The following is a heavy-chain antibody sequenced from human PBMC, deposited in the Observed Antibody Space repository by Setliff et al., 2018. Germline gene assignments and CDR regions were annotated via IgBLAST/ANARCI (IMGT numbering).Heavy chain of an antibody. V-gene: IGHV4-4*02. CDR2: IYLGGSP. CDR1: GDSIDTDIW. Sequence: SETLSLTCTVSGDSIDTDIWWSWVRQSPGKGLEWIGEIYLGGSPTYNPSLKSRVTISIYESKNQLSLDLTSVTAADTAVYYCARNWHWGFDPWGRGALVTVSS. CDR3: ARNWHWGFDP. J-gene: IGHJ5*02. D-gene: IGHD1-7*01.